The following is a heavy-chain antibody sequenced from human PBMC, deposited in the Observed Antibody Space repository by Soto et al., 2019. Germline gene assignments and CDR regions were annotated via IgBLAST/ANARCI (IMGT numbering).Heavy chain of an antibody. V-gene: IGHV1-2*04. Sequence: QVQLVQSGAEVKKPGASVKVSCKASGYTFTGYYMHWVRQAPGQGLEWMGWINTNSGGTNYAQNFQRWVTITRDTSITTAYMELSRLRSDDTAVYYCARGGYSGYDFDYWGQGTLVTVSS. CDR2: INTNSGGT. J-gene: IGHJ4*02. CDR1: GYTFTGYY. D-gene: IGHD5-12*01. CDR3: ARGGYSGYDFDY.